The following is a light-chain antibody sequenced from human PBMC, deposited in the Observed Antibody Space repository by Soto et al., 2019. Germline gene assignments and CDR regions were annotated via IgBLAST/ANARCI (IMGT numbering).Light chain of an antibody. CDR1: QRISTH. CDR2: AAS. J-gene: IGKJ1*01. Sequence: DIQLPQSPSSLPASVGARVTNTCGTSQRISTHLNWYHQKQGKXXKXXIYAASSLQSGVPSRFSESESGTDLTINLGRLQAEDGETDDGQQRYNNTWTFGLGTKV. V-gene: IGKV1-39*01. CDR3: QQRYNNTWT.